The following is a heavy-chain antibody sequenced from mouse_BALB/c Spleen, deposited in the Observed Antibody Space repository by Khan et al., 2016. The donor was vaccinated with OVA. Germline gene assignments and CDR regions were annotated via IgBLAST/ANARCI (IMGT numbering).Heavy chain of an antibody. V-gene: IGHV1S81*02. CDR3: ARLYYSWLAD. Sequence: QVQLQQPGAELVKPGASVKLSCKASGYTFTTYWMHWVKQRPGQGLEWIGEINPSNGRTNNNEQFKNKATLTVDKSSSTAYMQLSSLTSEDSAVYYCARLYYSWLADWGQGTLVTVSA. CDR1: GYTFTTYW. J-gene: IGHJ3*01. D-gene: IGHD2-1*01. CDR2: INPSNGRT.